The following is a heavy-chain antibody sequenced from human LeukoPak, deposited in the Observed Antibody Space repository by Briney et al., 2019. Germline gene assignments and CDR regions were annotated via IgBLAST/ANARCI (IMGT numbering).Heavy chain of an antibody. Sequence: SETLSLTCTVSGGSISSYYWSWIRQPPGKGLEWIGYIYYSGSTNYNPSLKSRVTISVDTSENQFSLKLSSVTAADTAVYYCARDLELERNRWNYFESWGQGTLVTVSS. CDR3: ARDLELERNRWNYFES. CDR1: GGSISSYY. V-gene: IGHV4-59*01. D-gene: IGHD1-1*01. CDR2: IYYSGST. J-gene: IGHJ4*02.